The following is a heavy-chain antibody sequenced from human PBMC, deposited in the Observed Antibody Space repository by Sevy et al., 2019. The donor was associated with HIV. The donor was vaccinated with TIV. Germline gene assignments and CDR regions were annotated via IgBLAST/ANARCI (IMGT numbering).Heavy chain of an antibody. V-gene: IGHV4-59*08. J-gene: IGHJ3*02. CDR3: ARRNDFDI. CDR2: VYYTGGT. Sequence: SETLSLTCTVSGGSINSDDWNWIRQPPGKGLEWIGYVYYTGGTNYNPTLKNRVTISVDRTKNQFSLTLTSVTAADTAVYYCARRNDFDIWGQGTIVTVSS. CDR1: GGSINSDD.